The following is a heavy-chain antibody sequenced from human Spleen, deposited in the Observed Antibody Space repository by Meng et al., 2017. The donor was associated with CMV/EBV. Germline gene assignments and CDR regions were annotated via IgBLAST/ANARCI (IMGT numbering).Heavy chain of an antibody. Sequence: LRLSCTVSGGSITRGSYHWTWIRQHPGKGLEWIGSMFYSGTTYYKPSLKSRVSISVDTSKNQFSLKLNSVTAADTAVYYCARAGTGYNRNSRLATDFGVWGRGTLVTVSS. CDR3: ARAGTGYNRNSRLATDFGV. J-gene: IGHJ2*01. CDR1: GGSITRGSYH. V-gene: IGHV4-31*03. CDR2: MFYSGTT. D-gene: IGHD1-14*01.